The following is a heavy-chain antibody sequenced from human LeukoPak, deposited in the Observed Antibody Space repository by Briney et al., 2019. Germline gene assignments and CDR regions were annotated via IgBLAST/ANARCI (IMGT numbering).Heavy chain of an antibody. CDR1: GFTFSNHA. D-gene: IGHD5-24*01. CDR2: LDPTSTYI. Sequence: PEGSLRLSCAASGFTFSNHAMSWVRLVPGKGLEWVSALDPTSTYIFYGDSVKGRFTVSRDNSRNTLFLHMNGLRAEDTAVYYCANSSWEMGFDYWGQGTLVTVSS. CDR3: ANSSWEMGFDY. J-gene: IGHJ4*02. V-gene: IGHV3-23*05.